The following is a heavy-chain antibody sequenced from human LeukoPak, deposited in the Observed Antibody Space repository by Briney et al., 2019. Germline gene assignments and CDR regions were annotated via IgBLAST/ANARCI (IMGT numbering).Heavy chain of an antibody. D-gene: IGHD4-11*01. CDR3: ARVPTHYYYGMDV. J-gene: IGHJ6*02. CDR2: ISYDGSNK. Sequence: PGGSLRLSCAASGFTFSSYAMHWVRQAPGKGLEWVAVISYDGSNKYYADSVKGRFTISRDNSKNTLYLQMNSLRAEDTAVYYCARVPTHYYYGMDVWSQGTTVTVSS. V-gene: IGHV3-30-3*01. CDR1: GFTFSSYA.